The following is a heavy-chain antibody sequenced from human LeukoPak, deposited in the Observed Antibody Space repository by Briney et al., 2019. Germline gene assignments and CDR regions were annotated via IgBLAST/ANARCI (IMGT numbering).Heavy chain of an antibody. CDR1: GFAFSDYY. J-gene: IGHJ4*02. CDR2: ISSSGSTI. Sequence: GGSLRLSCAASGFAFSDYYMSWVRQAPGRGLEWVSYISSSGSTIYYADSVKGRFTISRDNAKNSLYLQMNSLRGEETALYYCAKDRYCSITSCYIDYWGQGALVTVSS. V-gene: IGHV3-11*01. D-gene: IGHD2-2*02. CDR3: AKDRYCSITSCYIDY.